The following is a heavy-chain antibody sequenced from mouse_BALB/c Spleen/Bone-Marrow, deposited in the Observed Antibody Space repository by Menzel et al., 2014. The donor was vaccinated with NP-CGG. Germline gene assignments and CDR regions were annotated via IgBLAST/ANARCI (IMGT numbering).Heavy chain of an antibody. Sequence: EVQRVESGPGLVKPSQSLSLTCSVTGYSITSGYYWNWIRQFPGNKLEWMGYISYDGSNNYNPSLKNRISITRDTSKNQFFLKLNSVTTEDTATYYCARKEGNYGAYWGQGTLVTVSA. V-gene: IGHV3-6*02. CDR3: ARKEGNYGAY. CDR2: ISYDGSN. D-gene: IGHD2-1*01. J-gene: IGHJ3*01. CDR1: GYSITSGYY.